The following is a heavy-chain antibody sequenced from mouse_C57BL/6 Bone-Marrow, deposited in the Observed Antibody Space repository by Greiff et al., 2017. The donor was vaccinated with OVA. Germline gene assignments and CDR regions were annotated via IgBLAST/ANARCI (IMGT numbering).Heavy chain of an antibody. CDR3: ARWGSSDDY. V-gene: IGHV1-75*01. J-gene: IGHJ2*01. CDR1: GYTFTDYY. Sequence: QVQLQQSGPELVKPGASVKISCKASGYTFTDYYINWVKQRPGQGLEWIGWIFPGSGSTYYTEKFKGQATLTVDKACSTPYLLLSSLTSEDSADYFCARWGSSDDYWGQGTTVTVSS. D-gene: IGHD1-1*01. CDR2: IFPGSGST.